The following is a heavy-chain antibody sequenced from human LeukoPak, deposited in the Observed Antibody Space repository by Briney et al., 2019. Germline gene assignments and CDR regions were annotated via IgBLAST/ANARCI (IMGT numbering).Heavy chain of an antibody. CDR1: GFSFSNYW. J-gene: IGHJ4*02. CDR2: IKQDGSMK. D-gene: IGHD5-12*01. V-gene: IGHV3-7*01. Sequence: GGSLRLSCAASGFSFSNYWMSWVRQAPGKGLEWVANIKQDGSMKGYVDSVKGRFTISRDNAKNSLYLQMNSLRADDTAVYYCTTDGRFGGYDGYWGQGTLVTVSS. CDR3: TTDGRFGGYDGY.